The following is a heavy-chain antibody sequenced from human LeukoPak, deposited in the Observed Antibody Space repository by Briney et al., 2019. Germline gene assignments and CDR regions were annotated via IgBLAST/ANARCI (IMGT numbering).Heavy chain of an antibody. CDR1: VLPLSTSY. V-gene: IGHV3-66*01. D-gene: IGHD6-13*01. J-gene: IGHJ4*02. CDR2: IHSGGST. CDR3: ASPASSNWPRPFDF. Sequence: GGSLRLSCVVSVLPLSTSYMNWVPQAPGKGVEGGSLIHSGGSTYYASSLEGTFTISRDDSKNTLYLQMNSLRAEDTALYYCASPASSNWPRPFDFWGQGTLVTVSS.